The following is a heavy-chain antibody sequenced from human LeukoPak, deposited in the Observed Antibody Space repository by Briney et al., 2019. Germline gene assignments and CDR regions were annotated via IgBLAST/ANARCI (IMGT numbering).Heavy chain of an antibody. Sequence: SETLSLTCAVYGGSFSDYYWSWIRQLPGKGLEWIGEINHSGSTNSNPSLKSRVTISVDTSKNQFSLKLSSVTAADTAVYYCAREAVIMGAFGPWGQGTLVTVSS. J-gene: IGHJ5*02. CDR3: AREAVIMGAFGP. CDR2: INHSGST. D-gene: IGHD1-26*01. CDR1: GGSFSDYY. V-gene: IGHV4-34*01.